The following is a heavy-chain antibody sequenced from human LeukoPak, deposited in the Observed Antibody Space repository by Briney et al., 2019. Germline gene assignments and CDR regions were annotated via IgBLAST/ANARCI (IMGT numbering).Heavy chain of an antibody. Sequence: SETLSLTCAVYGGSFSGYYWSWIRQPPGKGLEWTGEINHSGSTNYNPSLKSRVTISVDTSKNQFSLKLSSVTAADTAVYYCARGLRGRIAAAGRAVARPREDYWGQGTLVTVSS. V-gene: IGHV4-34*01. J-gene: IGHJ4*02. CDR1: GGSFSGYY. D-gene: IGHD6-13*01. CDR3: ARGLRGRIAAAGRAVARPREDY. CDR2: INHSGST.